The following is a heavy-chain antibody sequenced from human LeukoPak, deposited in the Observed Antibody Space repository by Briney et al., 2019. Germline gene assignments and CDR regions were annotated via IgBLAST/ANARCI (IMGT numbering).Heavy chain of an antibody. D-gene: IGHD3-10*01. V-gene: IGHV1-18*01. CDR3: ARYYYYGSGSYRPDP. Sequence: ASVKVSCKASGYTFTTYGITWVRQAPGQGLEWMGRISANSGNTNYAEKLQGRVTMTTDTSTSTAYMELTSLRSDDTAVYYCARYYYYGSGSYRPDPWGQGTLVTVSS. CDR2: ISANSGNT. J-gene: IGHJ5*02. CDR1: GYTFTTYG.